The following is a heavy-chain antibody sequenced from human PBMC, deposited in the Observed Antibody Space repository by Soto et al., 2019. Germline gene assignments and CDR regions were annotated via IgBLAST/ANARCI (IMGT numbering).Heavy chain of an antibody. CDR1: GYTFTSFG. Sequence: GASVKVSCKASGYTFTSFGISWVRQAPGQGLEWMGWIRAYNGNTNYAQKVQGRVTMTTDTSTTTAYMELRSLRSDDTAVYYCVREGAVAGRFDYWGQGTLVTAPQ. J-gene: IGHJ4*02. CDR3: VREGAVAGRFDY. CDR2: IRAYNGNT. V-gene: IGHV1-18*01. D-gene: IGHD6-19*01.